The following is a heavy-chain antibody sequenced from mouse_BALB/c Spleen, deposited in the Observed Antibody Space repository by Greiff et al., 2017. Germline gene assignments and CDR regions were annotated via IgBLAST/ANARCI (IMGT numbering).Heavy chain of an antibody. CDR3: ARDGNYGGAMDY. CDR1: GFTFSSYA. CDR2: ISSGGSYT. V-gene: IGHV5-9-4*01. J-gene: IGHJ4*01. Sequence: EVQVVESGGGLVKPGGSLKLSCAASGFTFSSYAMSWVRQSPEKRLEWVAEISSGGSYTYYPDTVTGRFTISRDNAKNTLYLEMSSLRSEDTAMYYCARDGNYGGAMDYWGQGTSVTVSS. D-gene: IGHD2-1*01.